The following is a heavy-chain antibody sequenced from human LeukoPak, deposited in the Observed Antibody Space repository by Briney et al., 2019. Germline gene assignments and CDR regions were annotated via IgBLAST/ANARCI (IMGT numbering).Heavy chain of an antibody. Sequence: GESLKISCKGSGYSFTSYWIGWVRQMPGKGPEWMGIIYPGDSDTRYSPSFQGQVTISADKSISTAYLQWSSLKASDTAMYYCARQPHYCSGGSCYSGWFDPWGQGTLVTVSS. V-gene: IGHV5-51*01. CDR2: IYPGDSDT. CDR3: ARQPHYCSGGSCYSGWFDP. J-gene: IGHJ5*02. CDR1: GYSFTSYW. D-gene: IGHD2-15*01.